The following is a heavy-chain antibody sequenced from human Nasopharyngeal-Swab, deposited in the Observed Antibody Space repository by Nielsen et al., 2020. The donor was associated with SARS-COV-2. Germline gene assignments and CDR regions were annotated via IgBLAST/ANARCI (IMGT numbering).Heavy chain of an antibody. Sequence: SETLSLTCTVSGGSISSGSIRSYYWSWIRQPPGTGLEWIGYFSYTGITNYNPSLKSRVTISVDMSKNQFSLKLSSVAAADTAVYYCAREVVGGLVDSWGQGTLVTVSS. J-gene: IGHJ4*02. CDR2: FSYTGIT. CDR3: AREVVGGLVDS. CDR1: GGSISSGSIRSYY. V-gene: IGHV4-61*01. D-gene: IGHD1-26*01.